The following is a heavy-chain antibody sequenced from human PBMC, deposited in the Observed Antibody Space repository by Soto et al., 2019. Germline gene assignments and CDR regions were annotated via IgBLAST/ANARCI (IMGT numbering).Heavy chain of an antibody. V-gene: IGHV1-3*01. CDR3: ARDPSRGCSSTSCYLNWFDP. D-gene: IGHD2-2*01. CDR1: GYTFTSYA. J-gene: IGHJ5*02. CDR2: INAGNGNT. Sequence: SVKVSCKASGYTFTSYAMHWVRQAPGQRLEWMGWINAGNGNTKYSQKFQGRVTITRDTSASTAYMELSSLRSEDTAVYYCARDPSRGCSSTSCYLNWFDPWGQGTLVTVSS.